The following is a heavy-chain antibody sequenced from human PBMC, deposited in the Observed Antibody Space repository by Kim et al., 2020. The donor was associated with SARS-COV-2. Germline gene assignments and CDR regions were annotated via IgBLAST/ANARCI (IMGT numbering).Heavy chain of an antibody. CDR3: ARDLPEDIVVVVAATPRYYGMDV. CDR2: INSDGSST. D-gene: IGHD2-15*01. V-gene: IGHV3-74*01. J-gene: IGHJ6*02. CDR1: GFTFSSYW. Sequence: GGSLRLSCAASGFTFSSYWMHWVRQAPGKGLVWVSRINSDGSSTSYADSVKGRFTISRDNAKNTLYLQMNSLRAEDTAVYYCARDLPEDIVVVVAATPRYYGMDVWGQGTTVTVSS.